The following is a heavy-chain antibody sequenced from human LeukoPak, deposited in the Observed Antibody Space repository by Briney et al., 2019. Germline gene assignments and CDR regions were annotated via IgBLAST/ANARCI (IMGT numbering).Heavy chain of an antibody. CDR3: ARAGRIRLGELSRLDY. CDR1: IYSISSGYY. V-gene: IGHV4-38-2*02. J-gene: IGHJ4*02. Sequence: PSETLSLTCTVSIYSISSGYYWGWIRLPPGKGLEWIGSIYHSGSTYYNPSLKSRVTMSVDTSKNQFSLKLSSVTAADTAVYYCARAGRIRLGELSRLDYWGQGTLVTVSS. D-gene: IGHD3-16*02. CDR2: IYHSGST.